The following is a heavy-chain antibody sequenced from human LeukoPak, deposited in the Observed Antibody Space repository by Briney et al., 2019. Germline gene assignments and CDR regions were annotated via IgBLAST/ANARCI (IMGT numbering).Heavy chain of an antibody. CDR3: AKGYGYSSSWTSNYYFYGLDV. V-gene: IGHV3-23*01. CDR1: GFTFRSYA. J-gene: IGHJ6*02. Sequence: GGSLRLSCAASGFTFRSYAMSWVRQAPGKGLEWLSAISDSDSGTYYADSVKGRFTISRDNSKNTLYLQMNSLRAEDTALYYCAKGYGYSSSWTSNYYFYGLDVWGQGTTVTVSS. CDR2: ISDSDSGT. D-gene: IGHD6-13*01.